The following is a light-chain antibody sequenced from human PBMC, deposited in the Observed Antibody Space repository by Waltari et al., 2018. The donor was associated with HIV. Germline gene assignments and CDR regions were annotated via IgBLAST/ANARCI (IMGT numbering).Light chain of an antibody. J-gene: IGLJ3*02. CDR2: EGT. Sequence: QSALTQPASVSGSPGQTITISCTGTNSDAGHYKLVSGYQQHPGKAPKFMIYEGTKRPSGVSNRFSGSKSGNTASLTISGLQAEDEADYHCCSYAGNNTLVFGGGTKLTVI. CDR3: CSYAGNNTLV. CDR1: NSDAGHYKL. V-gene: IGLV2-23*01.